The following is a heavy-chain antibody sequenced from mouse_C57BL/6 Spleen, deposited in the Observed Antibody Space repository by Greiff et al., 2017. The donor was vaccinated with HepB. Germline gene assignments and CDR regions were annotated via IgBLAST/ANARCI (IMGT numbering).Heavy chain of an antibody. CDR3: ARGGTVDYAMDY. J-gene: IGHJ4*01. Sequence: DVKLVESGGGLVKPGGSLKLSCAAYGFTFSSYAMSWVRQTPEKRLEWVATISDGGSYTYYPDNVKGRFTISRDNAKNNLYLQMGHLKSEDTAMYYCARGGTVDYAMDYWGQGTSVTVSS. V-gene: IGHV5-4*03. CDR2: ISDGGSYT. CDR1: GFTFSSYA. D-gene: IGHD1-1*01.